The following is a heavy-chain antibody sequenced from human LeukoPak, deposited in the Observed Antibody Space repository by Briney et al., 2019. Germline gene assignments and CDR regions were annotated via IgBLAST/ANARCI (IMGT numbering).Heavy chain of an antibody. Sequence: GESLRRSCIGTGFSFSSDAMGWVRQAPGKGLEWVSGISGSGGSTYYADSVKGRFTISRDNSKNTLYLQMNSLRVEDTAVYYCAKDRGRTWVQVANWGQGTLVTVSS. V-gene: IGHV3-23*01. D-gene: IGHD2-15*01. J-gene: IGHJ4*02. CDR1: GFSFSSDA. CDR3: AKDRGRTWVQVAN. CDR2: ISGSGGST.